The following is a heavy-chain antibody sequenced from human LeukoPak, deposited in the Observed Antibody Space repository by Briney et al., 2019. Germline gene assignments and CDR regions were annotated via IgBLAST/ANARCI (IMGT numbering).Heavy chain of an antibody. J-gene: IGHJ4*02. D-gene: IGHD2-21*02. Sequence: GGSLILSCAASGFTFSDYYMSWIRQAPGKGLEWVSYISSSSSYTNYADSVKGRFTISRDNAKNSLYLQMNSLRAEDTAVYYCARDRGSAYCGGDCYPRYFDYWGQGTLVTVSS. CDR3: ARDRGSAYCGGDCYPRYFDY. CDR2: ISSSSSYT. V-gene: IGHV3-11*05. CDR1: GFTFSDYY.